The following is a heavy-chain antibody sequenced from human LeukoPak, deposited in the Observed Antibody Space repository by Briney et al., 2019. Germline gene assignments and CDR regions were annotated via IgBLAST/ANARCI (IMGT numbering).Heavy chain of an antibody. CDR1: GGTFSSYA. J-gene: IGHJ5*02. Sequence: ASVKVSCKASGGTFSSYAISWVRQAPGQGLEWMGGIIPIFGTANYAQKFQGRVTTTTDESTSTAYMELSSLRSEDTAVYYCARSNGYCSSTSCYEQDWFDPWGQGTLVTVSS. V-gene: IGHV1-69*05. D-gene: IGHD2-2*01. CDR2: IIPIFGTA. CDR3: ARSNGYCSSTSCYEQDWFDP.